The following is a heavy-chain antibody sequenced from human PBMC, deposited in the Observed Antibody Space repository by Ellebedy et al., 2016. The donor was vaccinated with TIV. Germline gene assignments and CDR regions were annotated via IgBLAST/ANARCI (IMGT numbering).Heavy chain of an antibody. CDR2: MNPKSGNT. CDR1: GYTFTDFD. Sequence: AASVKVSCKASGYTFTDFDVSWARQATGQGLEWMGWMNPKSGNTVYAQKFQGRVTMTRNTSITTAYMELSSLRSEDTAVYYCALSPISSSFWGQGTLVTVSS. CDR3: ALSPISSSF. J-gene: IGHJ4*02. V-gene: IGHV1-8*01. D-gene: IGHD3-16*01.